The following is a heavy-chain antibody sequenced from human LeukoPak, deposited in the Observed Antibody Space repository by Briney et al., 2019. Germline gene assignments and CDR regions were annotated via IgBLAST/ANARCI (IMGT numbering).Heavy chain of an antibody. J-gene: IGHJ6*04. Sequence: GGSLRHSCAASGFTFSSYWMQWVRQPPGKGLVWVSRIRTDGSEVSYADSVQGRFTISRDNAKNTVYLQMNSLRDDDTAVYYCAREGPTVTTPMDLWGKGPTFTVSS. V-gene: IGHV3-74*01. CDR3: AREGPTVTTPMDL. CDR2: IRTDGSEV. D-gene: IGHD4-17*01. CDR1: GFTFSSYW.